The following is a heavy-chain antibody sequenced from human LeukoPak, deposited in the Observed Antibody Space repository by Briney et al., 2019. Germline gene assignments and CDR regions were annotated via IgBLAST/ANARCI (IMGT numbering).Heavy chain of an antibody. CDR2: ISGSGGST. V-gene: IGHV3-23*01. CDR1: GFTFSSYA. CDR3: AKFKAAAGQYYYYGMDV. J-gene: IGHJ6*02. Sequence: TGGSLRLSCAASGFTFSSYAMSWVRQAPGKGLEWVSAISGSGGSTYYADSVKGRFTISRDNSKNTLYLQMNSLRAEDTAVYYCAKFKAAAGQYYYYGMDVWGQGTTVTVSS. D-gene: IGHD6-13*01.